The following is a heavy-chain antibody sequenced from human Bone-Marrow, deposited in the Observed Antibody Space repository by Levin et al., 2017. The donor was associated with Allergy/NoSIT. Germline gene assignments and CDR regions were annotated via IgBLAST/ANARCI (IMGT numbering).Heavy chain of an antibody. Sequence: GGSLRLSCAASGFSFSNYALSWVRQAPGKGLKWVSGIRGNGYDTYYADSVKGRFTISRDNSENTLYLQMNSLRAEDTAIYYCAKSMSGRDLISRAYFDYYGMDVWGQGTTVNVS. CDR2: IRGNGYDT. D-gene: IGHD1-26*01. J-gene: IGHJ6*02. CDR3: AKSMSGRDLISRAYFDYYGMDV. V-gene: IGHV3-23*01. CDR1: GFSFSNYA.